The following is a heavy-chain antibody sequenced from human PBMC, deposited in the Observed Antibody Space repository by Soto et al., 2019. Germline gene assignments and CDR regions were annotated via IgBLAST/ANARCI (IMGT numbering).Heavy chain of an antibody. CDR3: ARDFMDCRGGSCYGYPDAFDI. Sequence: GASVKVSCKASGYTFTSYGISWVRQAPGQGLEWMGWISAYNGNTNYAQKLQGRVTMTTDTSTSTAYMELRSLRSDDTAVYYCARDFMDCRGGSCYGYPDAFDIWGQGTRVTVSS. CDR1: GYTFTSYG. J-gene: IGHJ3*02. D-gene: IGHD2-15*01. CDR2: ISAYNGNT. V-gene: IGHV1-18*01.